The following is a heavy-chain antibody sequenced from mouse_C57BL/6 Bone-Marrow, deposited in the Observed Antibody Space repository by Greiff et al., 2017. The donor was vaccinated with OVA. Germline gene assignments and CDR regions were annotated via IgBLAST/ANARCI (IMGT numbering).Heavy chain of an antibody. CDR1: GYTFTSYW. CDR3: ARNFAY. Sequence: VQLKQPGAELVKPGASVKLSCKASGYTFTSYWMHWVKQRPGQGLEWIGMIHPNSGSTNYNEKFKSKATLTVDKSSSTAYMQLSSLTSEDSAVYYCARNFAYWGQGTLVTVSA. J-gene: IGHJ3*01. V-gene: IGHV1-64*01. CDR2: IHPNSGST.